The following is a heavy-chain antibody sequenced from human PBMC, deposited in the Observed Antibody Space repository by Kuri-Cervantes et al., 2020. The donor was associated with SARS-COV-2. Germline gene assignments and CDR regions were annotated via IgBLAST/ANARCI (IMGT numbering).Heavy chain of an antibody. J-gene: IGHJ4*02. D-gene: IGHD3-3*01. CDR2: IKQDGSET. CDR1: GITFSSYW. Sequence: GESLKISCAGSGITFSSYWMNWVRQAPGKGLEWVANIKQDGSETYYVDSVKGRFTISRDNAKNSLFLQMNSLRAEDTAVYYCARVSHRGSGYLNPPDYWGQGTLVTVSS. V-gene: IGHV3-7*01. CDR3: ARVSHRGSGYLNPPDY.